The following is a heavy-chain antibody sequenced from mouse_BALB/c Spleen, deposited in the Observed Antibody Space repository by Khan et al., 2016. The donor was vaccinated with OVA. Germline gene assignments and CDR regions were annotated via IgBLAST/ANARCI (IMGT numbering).Heavy chain of an antibody. J-gene: IGHJ4*01. CDR1: GFSLSRYN. D-gene: IGHD2-14*01. CDR2: IWGGGGT. Sequence: VQLKESGPGLVAPSQSLSITCTVSGFSLSRYNVHWVRQPPGKGLEWLGMIWGGGGTDYNSTLKSRLSISKDNSKSQVFLTMNSLQTVDTAMYSWYSCYYRYDGYYAMDYWGQGTSVTVST. CDR3: YSCYYRYDGYYAMDY. V-gene: IGHV2-6-4*01.